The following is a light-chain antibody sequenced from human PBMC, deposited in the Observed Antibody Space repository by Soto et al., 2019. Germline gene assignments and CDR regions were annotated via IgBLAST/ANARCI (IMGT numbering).Light chain of an antibody. CDR2: GVR. CDR3: SSYAGSSVI. CDR1: SSDVGAYNH. Sequence: QSVLTQTRSVSGSPGQSLTISCIGTSSDVGAYNHVSWYQQHPGKAPRLMIYGVRKRPSGVPDRFSGSKSGNTASLTISGLQADDEADYYCSSYAGSSVIFGGGTKVTVL. V-gene: IGLV2-11*01. J-gene: IGLJ2*01.